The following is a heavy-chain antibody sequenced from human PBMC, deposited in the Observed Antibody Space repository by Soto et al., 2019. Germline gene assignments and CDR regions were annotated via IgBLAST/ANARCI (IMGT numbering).Heavy chain of an antibody. CDR2: LWFDGSNE. V-gene: IGHV3-33*06. CDR3: AKVLYASESFDSEEAPYGMDV. D-gene: IGHD3-10*01. J-gene: IGHJ6*02. CDR1: GFPFSRYD. Sequence: VGSLRLSCAASGFPFSRYDMHWVRQAPGKGLEWVAVLWFDGSNEYYADSVQGRFTISRDNSKNTLYLQMDSLRAEDTAVYYCAKVLYASESFDSEEAPYGMDVWGQGTTVTVSS.